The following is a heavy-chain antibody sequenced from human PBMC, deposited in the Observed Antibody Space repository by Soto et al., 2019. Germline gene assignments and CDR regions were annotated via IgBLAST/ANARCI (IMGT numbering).Heavy chain of an antibody. CDR2: ISYDGVTK. D-gene: IGHD2-2*01. Sequence: QVHLVESGGGVVQPGRSLGLSCATSGFTFNMYGMHWVRQAPGKGLEWVAAISYDGVTKYYADSVKGRFIISRDDSKNTLYVQMNSLTGDDTAVYYCARSPQPTRGIQYYFDFWGRGILVSVSS. V-gene: IGHV3-30*03. CDR3: ARSPQPTRGIQYYFDF. J-gene: IGHJ2*01. CDR1: GFTFNMYG.